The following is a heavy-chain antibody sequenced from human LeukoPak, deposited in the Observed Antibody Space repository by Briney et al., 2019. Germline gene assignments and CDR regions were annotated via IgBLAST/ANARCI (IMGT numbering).Heavy chain of an antibody. D-gene: IGHD3-22*01. J-gene: IGHJ4*02. Sequence: GASVKVSCKASGYTFTSYYMHWVRQAPGQGLEWMGWINPNSGGTNYAQKFQGRVTMTRDTSISTAYMELSRLRSDDTAVYYCAREKPYYYDSSGFDYWGQGTLVTVSS. CDR1: GYTFTSYY. V-gene: IGHV1-2*02. CDR2: INPNSGGT. CDR3: AREKPYYYDSSGFDY.